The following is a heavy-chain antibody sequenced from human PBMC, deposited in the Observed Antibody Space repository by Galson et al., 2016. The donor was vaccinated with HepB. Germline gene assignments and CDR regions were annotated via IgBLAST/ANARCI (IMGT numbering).Heavy chain of an antibody. V-gene: IGHV3-74*01. CDR3: VNLGTTRT. D-gene: IGHD1-26*01. Sequence: SLRLSCAASAFTFRSFWMSWVRQAPGKGLVWVSRINSDGSTTHYADSVKGRFTISRDNAKNTLYLQMNNLRAEDTAVYYCVNLGTTRTWGQGTQVTVSS. J-gene: IGHJ5*02. CDR2: INSDGSTT. CDR1: AFTFRSFW.